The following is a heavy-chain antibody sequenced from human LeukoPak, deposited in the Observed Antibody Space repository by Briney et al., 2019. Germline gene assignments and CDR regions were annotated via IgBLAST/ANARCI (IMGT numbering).Heavy chain of an antibody. CDR3: ASGYIVVVPAADGGAFDI. D-gene: IGHD2-2*01. CDR1: GGSFSGYY. Sequence: SETLSLTCAVDGGSFSGYYWSWIRQPPGKGLEWIGEINHSGSTNYNPSLKSRVTISVDTSKNQFSLKLSSVTAADTAVYYCASGYIVVVPAADGGAFDIWGQGTMVTVSS. V-gene: IGHV4-34*01. CDR2: INHSGST. J-gene: IGHJ3*02.